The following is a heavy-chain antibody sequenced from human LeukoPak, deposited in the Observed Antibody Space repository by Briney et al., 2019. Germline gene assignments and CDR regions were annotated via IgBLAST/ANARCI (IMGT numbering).Heavy chain of an antibody. CDR3: ARGAVAGTSMDYFDY. Sequence: GGSLRLSCSASGFSFSSYGMNWVRQAPTKGLEWVALIWSDGSNKYYADSVEGRFAIPRDNSKNTLYLEMNSVRAEDTAVYYCARGAVAGTSMDYFDYWGQGTLATVSS. D-gene: IGHD6-19*01. CDR2: IWSDGSNK. V-gene: IGHV3-33*01. CDR1: GFSFSSYG. J-gene: IGHJ4*02.